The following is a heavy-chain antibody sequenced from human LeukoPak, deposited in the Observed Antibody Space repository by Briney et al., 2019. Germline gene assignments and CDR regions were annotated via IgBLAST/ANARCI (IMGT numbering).Heavy chain of an antibody. D-gene: IGHD5-24*01. Sequence: ASVKVSCNASGYTFTSYGISWVRHAPGQGLEWMGWISAYNGNTNYAQKLQGRVTMTTDTSTSTAYVELRSLRSEDTAVYYCARAGREMATIFHPRDYWGQGTLVTVSS. CDR1: GYTFTSYG. CDR2: ISAYNGNT. CDR3: ARAGREMATIFHPRDY. J-gene: IGHJ4*02. V-gene: IGHV1-18*01.